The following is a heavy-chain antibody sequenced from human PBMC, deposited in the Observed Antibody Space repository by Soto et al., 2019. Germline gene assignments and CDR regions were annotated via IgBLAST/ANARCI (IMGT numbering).Heavy chain of an antibody. CDR3: ARAEHRTMARDPYFDY. Sequence: SETLSLTCTVSGGSISSGDYYWSWIRQPPGKGLEWIGYIYYSGSTYYNPPLKSRVTISVDTSKNQFSLKLSSVTAADTAVYYCARAEHRTMARDPYFDYWGQGTLVTVS. D-gene: IGHD2-21*01. J-gene: IGHJ4*02. V-gene: IGHV4-30-4*01. CDR1: GGSISSGDYY. CDR2: IYYSGST.